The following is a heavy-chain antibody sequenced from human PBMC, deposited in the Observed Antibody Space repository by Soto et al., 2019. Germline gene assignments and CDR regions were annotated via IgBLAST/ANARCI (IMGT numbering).Heavy chain of an antibody. Sequence: SETLSLTCAVYGGSFSGYYWSWIRQPPGKGLEWIGEINHSGSTNYNPSLKSRVTISVDTSKNQFSLKLSSVTAADTAVYYCAKGALGSSSWYDFDYWGQGTLVTVSS. J-gene: IGHJ4*02. CDR1: GGSFSGYY. D-gene: IGHD6-13*01. CDR3: AKGALGSSSWYDFDY. V-gene: IGHV4-34*01. CDR2: INHSGST.